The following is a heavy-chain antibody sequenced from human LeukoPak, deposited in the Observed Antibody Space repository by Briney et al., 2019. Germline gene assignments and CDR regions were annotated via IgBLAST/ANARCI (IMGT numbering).Heavy chain of an antibody. J-gene: IGHJ4*02. CDR1: GFTFSSYG. CDR3: YYFDY. Sequence: PGRSLRLSCEATGFTFSSYGMHWVRQAPGKGLEWVALIWHDGTNKYYADSVTGRFTISRDDSKNTLYLQMDTLRAEDTAVYYEYYFDYWGQGALVTVSS. V-gene: IGHV3-33*01. CDR2: IWHDGTNK.